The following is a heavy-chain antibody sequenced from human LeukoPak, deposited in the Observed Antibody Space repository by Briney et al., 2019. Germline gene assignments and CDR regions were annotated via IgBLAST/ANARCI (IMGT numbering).Heavy chain of an antibody. CDR3: ARDLNDIAAAGINWFDP. Sequence: ASVKVSCKASGYTFTGYYMHWVRQAPGQGLEWMGWINPNSGGTNYAQKFQGRVTMTRDTSISTAYMELSRLRSDDTAVYYCARDLNDIAAAGINWFDPWGQGTLVTVSS. J-gene: IGHJ5*02. V-gene: IGHV1-2*02. D-gene: IGHD6-13*01. CDR2: INPNSGGT. CDR1: GYTFTGYY.